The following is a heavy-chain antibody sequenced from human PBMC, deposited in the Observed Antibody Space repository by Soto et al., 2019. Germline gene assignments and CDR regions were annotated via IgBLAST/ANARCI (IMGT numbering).Heavy chain of an antibody. CDR2: IWSDGSKE. V-gene: IGHV3-33*01. D-gene: IGHD1-26*01. CDR3: ARDKGTTCLDT. Sequence: QVQLVESGGGVVQPGRSRRLSGAASGLPFSASGMHWVRQAPGKGLEWVAMIWSDGSKEYYADSVKGRFTITRDNSKNMVFLQMDSLRAEDTAVYYCARDKGTTCLDTWGQGNMVTVSS. CDR1: GLPFSASG. J-gene: IGHJ5*02.